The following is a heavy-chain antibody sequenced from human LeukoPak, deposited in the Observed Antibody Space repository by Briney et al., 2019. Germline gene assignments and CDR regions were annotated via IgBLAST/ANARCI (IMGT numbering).Heavy chain of an antibody. J-gene: IGHJ6*03. CDR2: ISTSSSYI. Sequence: GGSLRLSCAAAGFTFSSYNINWVRQAPGKGLEWVSSISTSSSYIYYADSVKGRFTISRDNTRNSLYLQMNSLRADDTAVYYCARELSGIGRYYFYYYMDVWGKGTTVTVSS. CDR1: GFTFSSYN. V-gene: IGHV3-21*01. D-gene: IGHD6-19*01. CDR3: ARELSGIGRYYFYYYMDV.